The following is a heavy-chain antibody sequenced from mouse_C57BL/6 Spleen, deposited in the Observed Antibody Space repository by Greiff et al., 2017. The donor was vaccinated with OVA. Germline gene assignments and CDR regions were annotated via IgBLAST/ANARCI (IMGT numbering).Heavy chain of an antibody. J-gene: IGHJ1*03. V-gene: IGHV1-55*01. CDR1: GYTFTSYW. D-gene: IGHD1-1*01. CDR3: ERRTTVVASDWYFDV. CDR2: IYPGSGST. Sequence: QVQLQQPGAELVKPGASVKMSCKASGYTFTSYWITWVKQRPGQGLEWIGDIYPGSGSTNYNEKFKSKATLTVDTSSSTAYMQLSSLTSEDSAVYYCERRTTVVASDWYFDVWGTGTTVTVSS.